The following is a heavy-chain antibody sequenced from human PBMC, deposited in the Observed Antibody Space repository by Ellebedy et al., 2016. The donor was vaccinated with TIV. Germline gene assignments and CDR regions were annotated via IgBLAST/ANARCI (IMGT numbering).Heavy chain of an antibody. D-gene: IGHD3-3*01. V-gene: IGHV3-74*01. Sequence: GESLKISCAASGLIFSNYWTHWVRQAPGKGLVWVARISSDGKITAHAGSVKGRITISRDNANNTVYLQMNSLRAEDTAVYYCARDFQRLGVPDYWGQGTLVTVSS. CDR3: ARDFQRLGVPDY. J-gene: IGHJ4*02. CDR1: GLIFSNYW. CDR2: ISSDGKIT.